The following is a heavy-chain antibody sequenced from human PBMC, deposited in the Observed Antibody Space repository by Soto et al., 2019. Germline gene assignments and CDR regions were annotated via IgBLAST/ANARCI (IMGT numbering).Heavy chain of an antibody. CDR2: INAANGNT. J-gene: IGHJ4*02. Sequence: QVPLVQSGAEVKEPGASVKVSCKASGYTFSNYAIDWVRQAPGQRLEWMGWINAANGNTKYSQRFQGRVTINRDTSAYTAYMELSSLRSEDTAVYYCARGVGFADLLEPLDYWGQGTLVTVSS. D-gene: IGHD3-10*01. CDR3: ARGVGFADLLEPLDY. V-gene: IGHV1-3*01. CDR1: GYTFSNYA.